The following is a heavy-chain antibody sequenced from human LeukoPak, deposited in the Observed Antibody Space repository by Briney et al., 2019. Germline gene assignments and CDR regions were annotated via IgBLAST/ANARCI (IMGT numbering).Heavy chain of an antibody. CDR2: INLSGST. V-gene: IGHV4-34*01. CDR1: GGSSRGFY. D-gene: IGHD5-18*01. CDR3: ARGGYSYGYGY. J-gene: IGHJ4*02. Sequence: SETLSLTCAVYGGSSRGFYLSSIRHRPGKRLEWLREINLSGSTNYNPSLKSRVTISVDTSKNQYSLKLSSVTAADTAVYYCARGGYSYGYGYWGQGNLGTGS.